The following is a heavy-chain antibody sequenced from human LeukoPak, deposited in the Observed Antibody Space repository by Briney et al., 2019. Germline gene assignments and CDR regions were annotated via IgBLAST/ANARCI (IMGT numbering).Heavy chain of an antibody. D-gene: IGHD2-15*01. CDR2: INAGNGNT. V-gene: IGHV1-3*01. CDR3: ARASWEYCSGGSCYDPPEYFQH. Sequence: ASVKVSCEASGYTFTSYAMHWVRQAPGQRLEWMGWINAGNGNTKYSQKFQGRVTITRDTSASTAYMELSSLRSEDTAVYYCARASWEYCSGGSCYDPPEYFQHWGQGTLVTVSS. J-gene: IGHJ1*01. CDR1: GYTFTSYA.